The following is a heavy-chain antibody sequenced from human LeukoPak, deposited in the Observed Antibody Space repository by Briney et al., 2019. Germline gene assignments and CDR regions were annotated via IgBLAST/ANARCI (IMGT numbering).Heavy chain of an antibody. D-gene: IGHD1-1*01. CDR2: ISGGGKTT. CDR3: AKKVPGSNPFDY. V-gene: IGHV3-23*01. CDR1: EFAFNNYA. J-gene: IGHJ4*02. Sequence: PGGSLRLSCAAHEFAFNNYAVGWVRQAPGEGLEWVSVISGGGKTTYYADSVKGRFTISRDNSKNTLYLQMDSLSAEDTAIYYSAKKVPGSNPFDYWGQGTLVTVSS.